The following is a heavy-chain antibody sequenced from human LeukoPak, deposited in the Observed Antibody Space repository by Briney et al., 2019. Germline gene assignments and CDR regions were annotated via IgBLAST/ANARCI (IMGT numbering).Heavy chain of an antibody. V-gene: IGHV4-34*01. CDR2: INHSGST. J-gene: IGHJ4*02. CDR3: ARGRYYYDSSGYYTFDY. D-gene: IGHD3-22*01. CDR1: GGSFSGYY. Sequence: PSETLSLTCAVYGGSFSGYYWSWIRQPPGKGLEWIGEINHSGSTNYNPSLKSRVTISVDTSKNQFSLKLSSVTAADTAVYYCARGRYYYDSSGYYTFDYWGQGTLVTVSS.